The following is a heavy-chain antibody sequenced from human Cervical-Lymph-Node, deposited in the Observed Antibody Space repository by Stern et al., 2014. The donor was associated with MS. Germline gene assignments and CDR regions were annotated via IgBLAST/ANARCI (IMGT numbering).Heavy chain of an antibody. CDR2: IIPFVGTGTV. V-gene: IGHV1-69*06. Sequence: VQLVESGADVKKPGSSVRVSCKASGGISWLRQAPGQGLEWMGGIIPFVGTGTVNYAQNFQGRLTIIADKSTNTPYMELSSLRFDDTAVYYCARGAGDNWFDPWGQGTLVSVSS. CDR3: ARGAGDNWFDP. J-gene: IGHJ5*02. D-gene: IGHD3-10*01. CDR1: GG.